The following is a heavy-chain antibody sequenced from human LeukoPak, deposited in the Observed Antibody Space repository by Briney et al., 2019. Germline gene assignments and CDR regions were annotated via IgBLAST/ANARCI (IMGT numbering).Heavy chain of an antibody. V-gene: IGHV3-23*01. D-gene: IGHD3-22*01. CDR3: AKRGVVIRVILVGFHKEANYFDS. Sequence: GGSLRLSCAASRFTFSSYALNWVRQAPGRGLEWVSLISGSGGRTHYADSVKGRFTISRDNPKNTLYLQMNSLRAEDTAVYFCAKRGVVIRVILVGFHKEANYFDSWGQGALVTVSS. J-gene: IGHJ4*02. CDR1: RFTFSSYA. CDR2: ISGSGGRT.